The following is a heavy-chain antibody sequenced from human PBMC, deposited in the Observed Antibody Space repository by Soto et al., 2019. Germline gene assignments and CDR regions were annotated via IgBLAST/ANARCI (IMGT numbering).Heavy chain of an antibody. CDR3: ARTRGYAFDI. J-gene: IGHJ3*02. V-gene: IGHV1-69*02. Sequence: QVQLVQSGAEVKKPGSSVKVSCKASGGTFSSYTISWVRQAPGQGHEWMGRIIPILGIANYAQKFQGRVTITADKSTSTAYMELSSLRSEDTAVYYCARTRGYAFDIWGQGTMVTVSS. CDR1: GGTFSSYT. CDR2: IIPILGIA.